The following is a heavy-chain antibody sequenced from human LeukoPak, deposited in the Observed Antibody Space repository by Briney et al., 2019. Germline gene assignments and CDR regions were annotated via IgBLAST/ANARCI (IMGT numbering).Heavy chain of an antibody. CDR1: GSTFSSYA. V-gene: IGHV3-23*01. J-gene: IGHJ4*02. CDR2: ISGSGGST. Sequence: PGGSLRLSCAASGSTFSSYAMSWVRQAPGKGLEWVSAISGSGGSTYYADSVKGRFTISRDNAKNSLYLQMNSLRAEDTAVYYCARAYSSGWYVGYYSDYWGQGTLVTVSS. CDR3: ARAYSSGWYVGYYSDY. D-gene: IGHD6-19*01.